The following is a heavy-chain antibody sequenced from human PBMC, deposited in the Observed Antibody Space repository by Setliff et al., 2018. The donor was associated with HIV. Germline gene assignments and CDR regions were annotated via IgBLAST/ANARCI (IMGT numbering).Heavy chain of an antibody. V-gene: IGHV3-21*01. J-gene: IGHJ6*03. CDR2: ISSSSSFI. CDR3: AGQWGPYYMDV. D-gene: IGHD3-16*01. CDR1: GFSFSSYS. Sequence: GGSLRLSCGASGFSFSSYSMNRVRQAPGKGLEWLSSISSSSSFIYYADSVKGRFTISREDAKNSLFLQMNSLRAEDTAVYYCAGQWGPYYMDVWGKGTTVTVSS.